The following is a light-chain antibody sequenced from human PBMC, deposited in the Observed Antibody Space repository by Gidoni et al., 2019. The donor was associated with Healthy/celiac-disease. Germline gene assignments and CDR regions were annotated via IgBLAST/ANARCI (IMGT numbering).Light chain of an antibody. CDR2: AAS. V-gene: IGKV1-39*01. CDR1: QSSSSY. Sequence: DIQMTPSPSSLSASVGDRVPITCRASQSSSSYLNWYQQKPGKAPKLLIYAASSLQSGVPARFSGSGSGTDFTLTISSLQPEDFATYYCQQSDSTLPYTFGQGTKLEIK. J-gene: IGKJ2*01. CDR3: QQSDSTLPYT.